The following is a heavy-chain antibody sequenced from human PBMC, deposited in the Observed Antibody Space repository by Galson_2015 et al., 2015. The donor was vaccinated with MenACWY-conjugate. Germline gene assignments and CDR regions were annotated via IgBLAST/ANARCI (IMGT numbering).Heavy chain of an antibody. J-gene: IGHJ2*01. CDR2: ISDDGGTT. CDR3: TKEGPTVTTRWYFDL. V-gene: IGHV3-30*18. Sequence: SLRLSCAASGFTFTSYGIHWVRQAPGKGLEWVAVISDDGGTTYYADSVEGRVTISRDNSKNTLYLQVHSLRPEDTAVYYCTKEGPTVTTRWYFDLWGRGTLVTVSS. CDR1: GFTFTSYG. D-gene: IGHD4-17*01.